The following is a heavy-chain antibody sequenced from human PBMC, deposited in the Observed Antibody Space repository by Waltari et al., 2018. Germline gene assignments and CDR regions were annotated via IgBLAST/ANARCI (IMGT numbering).Heavy chain of an antibody. Sequence: QVTLKESGPALVKPTQTLTLTCTFSGFSLSTSGMRVSWIRQPPRKALEWLARIDWDDDKFYSTSLKTRLTISKDTSKNQVVLTMTNMDPVDTATYYCARIAVAGDFDYWGQGTLVTVSS. J-gene: IGHJ4*02. CDR1: GFSLSTSGMR. CDR3: ARIAVAGDFDY. CDR2: IDWDDDK. D-gene: IGHD6-19*01. V-gene: IGHV2-70*04.